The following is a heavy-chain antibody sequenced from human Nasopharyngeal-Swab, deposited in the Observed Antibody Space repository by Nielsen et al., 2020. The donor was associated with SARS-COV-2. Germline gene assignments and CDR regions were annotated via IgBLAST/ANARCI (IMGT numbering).Heavy chain of an antibody. V-gene: IGHV3-11*04. Sequence: GGSLRLSCAASGFSFSEYYMSWIRQAPGKGLEWVSYISSSSSTIYYADSVKGRFTISRDNAKNSLYLQMNSLRDEDTAVYYCARGGSADYWGQGTLVTVSS. CDR1: GFSFSEYY. J-gene: IGHJ4*02. CDR3: ARGGSADY. D-gene: IGHD6-25*01. CDR2: ISSSSSTI.